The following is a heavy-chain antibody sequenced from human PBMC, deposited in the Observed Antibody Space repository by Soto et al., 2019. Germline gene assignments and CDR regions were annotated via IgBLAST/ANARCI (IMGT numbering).Heavy chain of an antibody. V-gene: IGHV3-30*18. CDR2: ISYDGSNK. D-gene: IGHD4-17*01. J-gene: IGHJ3*01. CDR1: GFTFSSYG. Sequence: QVQLVESGGGVVQPGRSLRLSCAASGFTFSSYGMHWVRQAPGKGLEWVAVISYDGSNKYYADSVKGRFTISRDNSKNTLSRPMNSLRAEDWAVYYWAKERGARDGDAHDAFDFWGQGTMVTVSS. CDR3: AKERGARDGDAHDAFDF.